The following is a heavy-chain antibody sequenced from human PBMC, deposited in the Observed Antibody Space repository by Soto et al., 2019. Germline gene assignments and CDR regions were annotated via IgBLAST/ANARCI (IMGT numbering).Heavy chain of an antibody. V-gene: IGHV4-38-2*01. CDR3: ARARWYDDFDV. CDR2: IFHGGNT. CDR1: GFLISSGNY. D-gene: IGHD2-15*01. Sequence: WETLSLTCAVSGFLISSGNYWGWIRKPPGKGLEWIGIIFHGGNTYYNPSVKGRVTISVDMSKNQFSLKLNSVTAADTAVYYCARARWYDDFDVWGKGTVVTV. J-gene: IGHJ3*01.